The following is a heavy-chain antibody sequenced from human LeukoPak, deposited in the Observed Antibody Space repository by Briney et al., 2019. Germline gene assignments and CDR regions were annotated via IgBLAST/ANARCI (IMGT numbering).Heavy chain of an antibody. J-gene: IGHJ4*02. D-gene: IGHD3-16*02. Sequence: SETLSLTCTVSGGSISSYYWSWIRQSPGKGLEWIGRIYTSGSTNYNPSLKSRVTISVDTSKNQFSLKLSSVTVADTAVYYCARRTFGGVIKYWGQGILVTVSS. CDR2: IYTSGST. V-gene: IGHV4-4*07. CDR1: GGSISSYY. CDR3: ARRTFGGVIKY.